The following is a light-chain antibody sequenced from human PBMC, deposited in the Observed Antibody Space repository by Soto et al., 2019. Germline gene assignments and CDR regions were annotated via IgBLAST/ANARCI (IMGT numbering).Light chain of an antibody. CDR2: DDS. CDR3: QVWDSSSERV. V-gene: IGLV3-21*02. J-gene: IGLJ2*01. Sequence: SYELTQPPSVSVAPGQTARITCGGNNIGSKSVHWYQQKPGQAPELVVYDDSDRPSGIPERFSGSNSGNTATLTISRVEAGDEADYYCQVWDSSSERVFGGGTKLTVL. CDR1: NIGSKS.